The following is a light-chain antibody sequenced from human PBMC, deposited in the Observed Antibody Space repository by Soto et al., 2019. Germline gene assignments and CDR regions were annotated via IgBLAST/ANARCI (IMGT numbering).Light chain of an antibody. J-gene: IGLJ2*01. CDR3: SSYASSTSVV. Sequence: QSALTQPASVSGSPGQSITISCTNSSSDVGSYNFVSWYQQHPGKAPKVIIYEGTKRPSGVSNRFSGSKSGNTASLTISGLQAEDEAHYYCSSYASSTSVVFGGGTKLTVL. V-gene: IGLV2-23*01. CDR1: SSDVGSYNF. CDR2: EGT.